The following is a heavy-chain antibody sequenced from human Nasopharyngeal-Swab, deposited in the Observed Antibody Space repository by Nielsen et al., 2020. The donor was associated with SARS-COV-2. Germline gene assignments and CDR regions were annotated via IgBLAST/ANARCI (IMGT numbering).Heavy chain of an antibody. CDR3: ARDIEVATNDAFDI. Sequence: GESLKTSCAASGFTFSSYSMNWVRQAPGKGLEWVSSISSSSSYIYYADSVKGRFTISRDNAKNSLYLQMNSLRAEDTAVYYCARDIEVATNDAFDIWGQGTMVTVSS. V-gene: IGHV3-21*01. CDR1: GFTFSSYS. CDR2: ISSSSSYI. D-gene: IGHD5-12*01. J-gene: IGHJ3*02.